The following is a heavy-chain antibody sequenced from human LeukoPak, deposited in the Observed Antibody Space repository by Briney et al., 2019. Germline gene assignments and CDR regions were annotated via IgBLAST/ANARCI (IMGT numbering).Heavy chain of an antibody. V-gene: IGHV1-18*01. CDR2: ISAYNGNT. D-gene: IGHD3-22*01. CDR3: ARADSSGTPNLS. J-gene: IGHJ4*02. Sequence: ASVKVSCKASGYTFTSYGISWVRQAPGQGLEWMGWISAYNGNTNYAQKLQGRVTMTTDTSTITAYMELRSLRSDDTAVYYCARADSSGTPNLSWGQGTLVTVSS. CDR1: GYTFTSYG.